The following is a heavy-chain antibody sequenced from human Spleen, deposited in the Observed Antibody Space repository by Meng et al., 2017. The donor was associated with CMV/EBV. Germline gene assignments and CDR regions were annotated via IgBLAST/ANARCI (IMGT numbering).Heavy chain of an antibody. CDR2: FDPEDGET. CDR3: ARGRGSYYGNDY. V-gene: IGHV1-24*01. D-gene: IGHD1-26*01. Sequence: ASVKVSCKVSGYTLTELSRHWVRQAPGKGLEWMGGFDPEDGETIYAQKLQGRVTMTTGTSTSTAYMELRSLRSDDTAVYYCARGRGSYYGNDYWGQGTLVTVSS. CDR1: GYTLTELS. J-gene: IGHJ4*02.